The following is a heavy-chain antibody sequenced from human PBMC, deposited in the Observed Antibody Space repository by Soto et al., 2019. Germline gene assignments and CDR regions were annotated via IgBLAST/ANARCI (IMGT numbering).Heavy chain of an antibody. Sequence: SETLSLTCTVSGGSISSGGYYLSWIRQHPGKGLEWIGYIYYSGSTYYNPSLKSRVTISVDTSKNQFSLKLSSVTAADTAVYYCARGKTAAAAGPFDYWGQGTLVTVS. CDR3: ARGKTAAAAGPFDY. D-gene: IGHD6-13*01. V-gene: IGHV4-31*03. CDR1: GGSISSGGYY. CDR2: IYYSGST. J-gene: IGHJ4*02.